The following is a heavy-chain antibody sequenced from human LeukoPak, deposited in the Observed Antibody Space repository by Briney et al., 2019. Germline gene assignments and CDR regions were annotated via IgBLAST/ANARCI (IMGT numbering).Heavy chain of an antibody. V-gene: IGHV4-34*01. CDR2: ITHSGST. CDR3: AKTSGFWYFDL. J-gene: IGHJ2*01. CDR1: GGSHSDYY. D-gene: IGHD1-26*01. Sequence: PSETLSLTCTVYGGSHSDYYWAWIRQPPGKGLEWIGEITHSGSTNYKPSLKSRVTISVDMSKNQLSLKVTSVTAADTAVYYCAKTSGFWYFDLWGRGALVTVS.